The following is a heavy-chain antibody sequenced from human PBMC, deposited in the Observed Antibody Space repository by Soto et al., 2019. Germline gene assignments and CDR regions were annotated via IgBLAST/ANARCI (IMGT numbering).Heavy chain of an antibody. D-gene: IGHD6-6*01. Sequence: EVQLLESGGGLVQPGGSLRLSCAASGFTFSSYAMSWVHQAPGKGLEWVSAISGSGGSTYYADSVKGRFTISRDNSKNTLYLQMNSLRAEDTAVYYCAKDRSYSSSCIDYWGQGTLVTVSS. CDR3: AKDRSYSSSCIDY. V-gene: IGHV3-23*01. CDR2: ISGSGGST. CDR1: GFTFSSYA. J-gene: IGHJ4*02.